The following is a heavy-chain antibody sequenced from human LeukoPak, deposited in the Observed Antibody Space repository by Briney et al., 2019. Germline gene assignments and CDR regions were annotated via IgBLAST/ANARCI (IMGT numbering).Heavy chain of an antibody. CDR3: ARSGTRASPFDP. V-gene: IGHV4-59*01. J-gene: IGHJ5*02. CDR1: GGSISSYY. D-gene: IGHD2-2*01. Sequence: PSETLSLTCTVSGGSISSYYWSWIRQPPGKGLGWIGYIYYSGSTNYNPSLKSRVTISVDTSKNQFSLKLSSVTAADTAVYYCARSGTRASPFDPWGQGTLVTVSS. CDR2: IYYSGST.